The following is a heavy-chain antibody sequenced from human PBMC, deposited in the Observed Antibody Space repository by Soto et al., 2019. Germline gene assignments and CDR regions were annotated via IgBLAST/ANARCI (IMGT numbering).Heavy chain of an antibody. CDR2: IYYSGST. D-gene: IGHD5-12*01. Sequence: QVQLQESGQGLVKPSETLSLTCTVSGGSVSSGCYYWSWIRQPPGKGLEWIGYIYYSGSTNYNPSLKGRVTISVDTSKNQFSLKPSSVTAADTAVYYCARVRQIVATYYYYGMDVWGQGTTVTVSS. V-gene: IGHV4-61*01. CDR3: ARVRQIVATYYYYGMDV. J-gene: IGHJ6*02. CDR1: GGSVSSGCYY.